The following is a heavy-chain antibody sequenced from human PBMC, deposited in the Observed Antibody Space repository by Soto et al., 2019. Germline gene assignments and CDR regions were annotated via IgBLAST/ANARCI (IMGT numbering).Heavy chain of an antibody. V-gene: IGHV3-15*07. CDR3: TTERDESSRYASNY. D-gene: IGHD3-22*01. CDR2: IKSRTDGGTT. CDR1: GFTFNNAW. J-gene: IGHJ4*02. Sequence: EVQLVESGGGLVKSGGSLRLSCAASGFTFNNAWMNWVRQAPGKGLEWVGRIKSRTDGGTTDYAAPVKDRFTISRDDSKNSLYLQMNSLKTEDTAMYYCTTERDESSRYASNYWGQGTLVTVSS.